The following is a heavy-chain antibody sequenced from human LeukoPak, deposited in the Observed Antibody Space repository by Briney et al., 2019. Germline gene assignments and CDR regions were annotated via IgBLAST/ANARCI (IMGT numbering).Heavy chain of an antibody. Sequence: ASVKVSCRASGYSFTSYGISWVRQAPGRGLEWMGWISTDNGNTNYVQNLQGRVSMTRDTFTSTVYMELRSLRSDNTAVYYCARAQSRTHWDGFDIWGQGTMVTLPS. V-gene: IGHV1-18*01. D-gene: IGHD5-24*01. CDR1: GYSFTSYG. J-gene: IGHJ3*02. CDR2: ISTDNGNT. CDR3: ARAQSRTHWDGFDI.